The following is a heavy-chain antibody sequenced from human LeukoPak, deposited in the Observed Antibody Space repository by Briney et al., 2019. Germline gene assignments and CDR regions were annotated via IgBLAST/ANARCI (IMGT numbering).Heavy chain of an antibody. CDR3: AKRWQDYQVDY. CDR1: GSTFSSYA. CDR2: ISGSGGNT. Sequence: AGGSLRLSCAASGSTFSSYAMSWVRQAPGKRLEWVSAISGSGGNTNYADSVKGRFTISRDNSKNTLYLQMNSLRAKDTAVYYCAKRWQDYQVDYWGQGTLVTVSS. D-gene: IGHD5-24*01. J-gene: IGHJ4*02. V-gene: IGHV3-23*01.